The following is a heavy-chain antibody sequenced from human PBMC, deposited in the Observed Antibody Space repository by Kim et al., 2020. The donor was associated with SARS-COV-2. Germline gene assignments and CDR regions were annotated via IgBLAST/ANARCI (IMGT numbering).Heavy chain of an antibody. V-gene: IGHV1-46*01. CDR1: GYTFTSYY. D-gene: IGHD3-10*01. Sequence: ASVKVSCKASGYTFTSYYMHWVQQAPGQGLEWMGIINPSGGSTSYAQKFQGRVTMTRDTSTSTVYMELSSLRSEDTAVYYCARRSITMVRGVIIRGWFDPWGQGTLVTVSS. J-gene: IGHJ5*02. CDR3: ARRSITMVRGVIIRGWFDP. CDR2: INPSGGST.